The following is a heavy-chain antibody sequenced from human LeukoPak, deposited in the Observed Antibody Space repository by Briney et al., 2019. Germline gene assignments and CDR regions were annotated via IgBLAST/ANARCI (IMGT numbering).Heavy chain of an antibody. Sequence: SETLSLTCTVSGGSINSYYWSWIRQPPGKGLEWIGYIYTSGSTNYNPSLKSRVTISVDTSKNQFSLKLSSVTAADTAVYYCARGRAVAGTKYNWFDPWGQGTLVTVSS. D-gene: IGHD6-19*01. CDR1: GGSINSYY. J-gene: IGHJ5*02. CDR2: IYTSGST. V-gene: IGHV4-4*09. CDR3: ARGRAVAGTKYNWFDP.